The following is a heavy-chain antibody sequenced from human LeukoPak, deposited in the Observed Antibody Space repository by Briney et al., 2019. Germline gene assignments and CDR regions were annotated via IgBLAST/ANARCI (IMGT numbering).Heavy chain of an antibody. D-gene: IGHD3-10*01. J-gene: IGHJ4*02. CDR1: GFTFSSYW. CDR3: ARDYVFGELEPLYFDY. CDR2: MKQDGSEK. V-gene: IGHV3-7*01. Sequence: PGGSLRLSCAASGFTFSSYWMSWVRQAPGKGLEWVANMKQDGSEKYYVDSVKGRFTISRDNAKNSLYLQMNSLRAEDTAVYYCARDYVFGELEPLYFDYWGQGTLVTVSS.